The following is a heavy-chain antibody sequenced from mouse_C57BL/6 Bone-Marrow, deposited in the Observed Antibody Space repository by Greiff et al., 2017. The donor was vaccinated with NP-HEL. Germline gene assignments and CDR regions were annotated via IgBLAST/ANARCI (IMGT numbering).Heavy chain of an antibody. J-gene: IGHJ1*03. D-gene: IGHD1-1*01. CDR2: IYPSDSYT. CDR1: GYTFTSYW. Sequence: QVQLQQPGAELVRPGTSVKLSFKASGYTFTSYWMHWVKQRPGQGLEWIGVIYPSDSYTNYNQKFKGKATLTVDTSSSTAYMQLSSLTSEDSAVYYCARDYYGSRRYFDVWGTGTTVTVSS. CDR3: ARDYYGSRRYFDV. V-gene: IGHV1-59*01.